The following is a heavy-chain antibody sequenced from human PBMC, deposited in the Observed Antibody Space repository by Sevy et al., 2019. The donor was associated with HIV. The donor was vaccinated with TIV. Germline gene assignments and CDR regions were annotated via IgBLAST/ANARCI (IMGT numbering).Heavy chain of an antibody. CDR1: GFTFTSYG. D-gene: IGHD5-12*01. V-gene: IGHV3-30*02. Sequence: GGSLRLSCAASGFTFTSYGIHWVRQAPGKGLECVAKISFDEKYKYYAESVKGRFTISRDISKNTVFLEMNSLRPDDRGVYYCAKVLGFGCGYDYAFDFWGQGTMVTVSS. CDR2: ISFDEKYK. CDR3: AKVLGFGCGYDYAFDF. J-gene: IGHJ3*01.